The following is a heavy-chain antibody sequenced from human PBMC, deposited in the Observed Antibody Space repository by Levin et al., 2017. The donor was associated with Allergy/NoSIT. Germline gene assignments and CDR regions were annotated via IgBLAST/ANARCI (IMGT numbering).Heavy chain of an antibody. CDR1: GYTFSTYW. CDR3: ARHNPPYYYYGMDV. CDR2: IDPSDSYT. V-gene: IGHV5-10-1*01. J-gene: IGHJ6*02. Sequence: RGESLKISCKVSGYTFSTYWISWVRQMPGKGLEWMGRIDPSDSYTTYSPSFEGHITISVDKSISTAYLQWSSLKASDTAMYYCARHNPPYYYYGMDVWGQGTTVTVSS. D-gene: IGHD1-1*01.